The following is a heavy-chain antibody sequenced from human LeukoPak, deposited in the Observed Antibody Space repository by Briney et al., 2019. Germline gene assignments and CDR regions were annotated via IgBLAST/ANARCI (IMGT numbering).Heavy chain of an antibody. Sequence: KPSETLSLTCAVYGGSFSGYYWSWIRQPPGKGLEWIGEINHSGSTNYNPSLKSRVTISVDTSKNQFSLKLSSVTAADTAVYYCARARGPHYYGSGSYFDYWGQGTLVTVSS. CDR1: GGSFSGYY. J-gene: IGHJ4*02. D-gene: IGHD3-10*01. CDR2: INHSGST. V-gene: IGHV4-34*01. CDR3: ARARGPHYYGSGSYFDY.